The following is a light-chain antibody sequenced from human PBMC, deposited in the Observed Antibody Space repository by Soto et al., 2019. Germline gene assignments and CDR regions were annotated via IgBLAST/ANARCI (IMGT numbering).Light chain of an antibody. CDR1: QSVSSW. J-gene: IGKJ3*01. V-gene: IGKV1-5*01. CDR3: KQYKSSPFT. CDR2: DAS. Sequence: DIQMTQSPSTLSASVGDRVTITCRASQSVSSWLAWYQQKPGRAPNLLIYDASSLVGGLTLRFSGSGSGVAFTLTIGSLQADDFATYYFKQYKSSPFTLGPGTKVDI.